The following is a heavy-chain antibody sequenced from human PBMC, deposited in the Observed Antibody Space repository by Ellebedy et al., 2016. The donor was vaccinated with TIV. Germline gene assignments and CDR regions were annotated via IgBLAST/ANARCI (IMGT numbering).Heavy chain of an antibody. CDR1: GGSFTGYY. CDR3: ARAFDTSGYYFHFDS. J-gene: IGHJ4*02. V-gene: IGHV3-11*04. Sequence: LSLXXGVSGGSFTGYYWIWIRQSPGKGLEWVSYISYSGRTIHYADSVKGRFTISRDTAENSLSLQMVSLRNEDTAVYYCARAFDTSGYYFHFDSWGQGTPVTVSS. CDR2: ISYSGRTI. D-gene: IGHD3-22*01.